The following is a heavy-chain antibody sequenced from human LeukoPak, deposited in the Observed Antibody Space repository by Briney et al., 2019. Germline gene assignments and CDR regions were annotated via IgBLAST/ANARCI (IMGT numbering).Heavy chain of an antibody. CDR1: GASMSSNY. V-gene: IGHV4-59*08. Sequence: PSETLSLTCNVSGASMSSNYWSWIRQPPGKGLEWIGYIKYSVTTNYNPSLTSRVTISVDQSKNQFSLKLSSVTAADTAVYYCARHEVKYGSGTYPLGTWGQGTLVTVSS. D-gene: IGHD3-10*01. CDR3: ARHEVKYGSGTYPLGT. J-gene: IGHJ5*02. CDR2: IKYSVTT.